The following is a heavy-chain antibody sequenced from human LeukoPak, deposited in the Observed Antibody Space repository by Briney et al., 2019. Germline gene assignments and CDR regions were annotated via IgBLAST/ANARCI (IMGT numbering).Heavy chain of an antibody. CDR1: GGSISSTSYY. D-gene: IGHD2-2*01. Sequence: SETLSLTCTVSGGSISSTSYYWGWIRQPPGKGLEWIGSIYYSGSTYYNPSLKSRVTISVDTSKNQFSLKLSSVTAADTAVYYCAREASPGYCSSTSCYSKHNWFDPWGQGTLVTVSS. J-gene: IGHJ5*02. CDR2: IYYSGST. CDR3: AREASPGYCSSTSCYSKHNWFDP. V-gene: IGHV4-39*07.